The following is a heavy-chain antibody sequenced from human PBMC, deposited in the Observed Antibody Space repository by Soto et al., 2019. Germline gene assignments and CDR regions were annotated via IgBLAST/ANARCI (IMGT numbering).Heavy chain of an antibody. CDR2: ISGSDDST. J-gene: IGHJ4*02. CDR3: AKRSSSSTFDY. V-gene: IGHV3-23*01. CDR1: GFTFSSYA. Sequence: EVQLLESGGGLVQPGESLRLSCAASGFTFSSYAMSWVRQAPGKGLAWDAVISGSDDSTYYADSVKGRFTISRDKSKNTLYLQMNSLRAEDTAVYYCAKRSSSSTFDYWGQGTLVTVSS. D-gene: IGHD6-6*01.